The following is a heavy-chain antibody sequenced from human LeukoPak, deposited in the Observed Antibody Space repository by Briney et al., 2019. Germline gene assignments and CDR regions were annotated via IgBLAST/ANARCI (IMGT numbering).Heavy chain of an antibody. Sequence: PGRSLRLSCAASGFTFSTYVIHWVRQAPGKGLEWVALIWHDGSNKYYGDSVKDRFTISRDNSKNTLYVQMNSLRAEDTAVYYCAKDSSADDSSGYSYYFDYWGQGTLVTVSS. CDR2: IWHDGSNK. J-gene: IGHJ4*02. V-gene: IGHV3-33*06. CDR1: GFTFSTYV. D-gene: IGHD3-22*01. CDR3: AKDSSADDSSGYSYYFDY.